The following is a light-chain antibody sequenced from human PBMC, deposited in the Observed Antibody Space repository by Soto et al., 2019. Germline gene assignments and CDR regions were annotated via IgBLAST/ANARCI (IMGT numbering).Light chain of an antibody. Sequence: DIQVTQSPPNLSASLGDRVIITCRASQSISSWVAWYQQKPGKGPKLLIYKASHLESGVPSRFSGSGSGTEFTLTISSLQPGDFATYYCQHYNTYPWTFGHGTKVDIK. J-gene: IGKJ1*01. CDR1: QSISSW. V-gene: IGKV1-5*03. CDR3: QHYNTYPWT. CDR2: KAS.